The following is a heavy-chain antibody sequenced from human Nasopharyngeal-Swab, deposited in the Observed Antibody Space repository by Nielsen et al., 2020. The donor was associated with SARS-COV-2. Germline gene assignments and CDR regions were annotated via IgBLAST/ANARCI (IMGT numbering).Heavy chain of an antibody. Sequence: SETLSLTCTVSGGSISSGGYYWSWIRQHPGKGLEWIGYIYYSGSTYYNPSLKSRVTISVDTSKNQFSLKLSSVTATDTAVYYCARGGRFGKFDYWGQGTLVTVSS. J-gene: IGHJ4*02. CDR1: GGSISSGGYY. V-gene: IGHV4-31*03. CDR3: ARGGRFGKFDY. CDR2: IYYSGST. D-gene: IGHD3-10*01.